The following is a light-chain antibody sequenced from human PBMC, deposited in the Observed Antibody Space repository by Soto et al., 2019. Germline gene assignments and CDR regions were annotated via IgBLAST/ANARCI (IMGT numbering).Light chain of an antibody. V-gene: IGKV3-20*01. CDR2: GAS. Sequence: EIVLTQSPGTLSLSPGERATLSCRASQSVDSGYLAWYQQRPGQAPRLLIYGASSRATGIPDRFSGSGSGTDFTLTISRLEPEDFAVYYRQQYGGSPQTFGQGTRLDIK. CDR1: QSVDSGY. CDR3: QQYGGSPQT. J-gene: IGKJ2*01.